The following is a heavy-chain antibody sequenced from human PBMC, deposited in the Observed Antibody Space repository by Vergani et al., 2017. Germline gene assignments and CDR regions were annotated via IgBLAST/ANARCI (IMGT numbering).Heavy chain of an antibody. Sequence: EVQLVESGGGLVKPGGSLRLSCAASGFTFSSYSMNWVRQAPGKGLEWVSSISSSSSYIYYADSVKGRFPISRDKAKNSLYLQMNSLRAEDTAVYYCAGDWVVGATTSIGDAFDIWGQGTMVTGSS. D-gene: IGHD1-26*01. V-gene: IGHV3-21*01. CDR3: AGDWVVGATTSIGDAFDI. CDR1: GFTFSSYS. CDR2: ISSSSSYI. J-gene: IGHJ3*02.